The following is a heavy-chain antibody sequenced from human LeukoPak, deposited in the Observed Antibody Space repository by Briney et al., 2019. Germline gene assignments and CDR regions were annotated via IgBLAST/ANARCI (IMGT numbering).Heavy chain of an antibody. V-gene: IGHV3-21*01. CDR2: ISSSSSYI. CDR1: GFTFSGYS. J-gene: IGHJ6*03. Sequence: GGGLRLACAASGFTFSGYSINWVRQAPGKGLEWVSSISSSSSYIYYADSVKGRFTISRDNAKNSLYLQMNSLRAEDTAVYYCAREGRVGARSYYMDVWGKGTTVTVSS. D-gene: IGHD1-26*01. CDR3: AREGRVGARSYYMDV.